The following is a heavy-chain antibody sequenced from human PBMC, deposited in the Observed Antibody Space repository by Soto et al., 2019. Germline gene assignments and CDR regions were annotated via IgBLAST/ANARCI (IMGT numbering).Heavy chain of an antibody. CDR2: ITTGSSRNI. Sequence: GGSLRLSCSASGFPFSTYTMYWVRQAPGKGLEWVSSITTGSSRNIFYADSVKGRFTISRDNANNILYLEMDNLRVEDTAVYYCARDDAIFGAIPRMDIWGQGTTVTVSS. CDR3: ARDDAIFGAIPRMDI. J-gene: IGHJ6*02. CDR1: GFPFSTYT. D-gene: IGHD3-3*01. V-gene: IGHV3-21*06.